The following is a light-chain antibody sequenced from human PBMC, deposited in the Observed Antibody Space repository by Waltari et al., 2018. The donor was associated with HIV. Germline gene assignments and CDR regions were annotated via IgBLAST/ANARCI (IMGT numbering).Light chain of an antibody. Sequence: QLPLPRPPPFLGLLDHPSTFPSLETTVTLLVIIFFSWYQQHPGKAPKLRIYEVSNRPSGVSNRFSGSKSGNTASLTISGLQAEDEADYYCSSYTSSTTLLVFGTGTKVTVL. CDR2: EVS. J-gene: IGLJ1*01. V-gene: IGLV2-14*01. CDR1: TVTLLVII. CDR3: SSYTSSTTLLV.